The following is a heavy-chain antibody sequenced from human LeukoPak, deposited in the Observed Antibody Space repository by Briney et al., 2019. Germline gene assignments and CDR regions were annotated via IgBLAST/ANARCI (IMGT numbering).Heavy chain of an antibody. D-gene: IGHD3-10*01. V-gene: IGHV4-59*01. CDR2: IYYSGST. J-gene: IGHJ6*03. Sequence: PSETLSLTCTVSGGSISSYYWSWIRQPPGKGLEWIGYIYYSGSTNYNPSLKSRVTISVDTSKNQFSLKLSSVTAADTAVYYCASAPRDYYGSGDYYYMDVWGKGTMVTISS. CDR1: GGSISSYY. CDR3: ASAPRDYYGSGDYYYMDV.